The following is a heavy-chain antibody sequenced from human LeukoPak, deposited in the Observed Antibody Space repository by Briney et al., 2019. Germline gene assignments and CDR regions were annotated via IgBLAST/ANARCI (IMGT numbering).Heavy chain of an antibody. J-gene: IGHJ6*03. CDR3: ARVIVVVTGNYMDV. CDR2: ISSSGSTK. D-gene: IGHD2-21*02. V-gene: IGHV3-48*03. Sequence: GGSLRLSCAASGFTFSSYEMNWVRQAPGKGLEWVSYISSSGSTKYYADSVKGRFTISRDNAKNSLYLQMNSLRAEDTAVYYCARVIVVVTGNYMDVWGKGTTVTISS. CDR1: GFTFSSYE.